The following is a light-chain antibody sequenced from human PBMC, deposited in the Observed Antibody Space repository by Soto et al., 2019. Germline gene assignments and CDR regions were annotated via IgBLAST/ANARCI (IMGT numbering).Light chain of an antibody. CDR2: GNS. J-gene: IGLJ3*02. CDR3: QSYDSSLRGSV. Sequence: QSVLTQPPSVSGAPGQRVTISCTGSSSNIGAGYDVHWYQQLPGTAPKLLIYGNSNRPSGVPDRFSGSKSGTSASLAITGIQAEDEADYYGQSYDSSLRGSVFGGGTKLTVL. CDR1: SSNIGAGYD. V-gene: IGLV1-40*01.